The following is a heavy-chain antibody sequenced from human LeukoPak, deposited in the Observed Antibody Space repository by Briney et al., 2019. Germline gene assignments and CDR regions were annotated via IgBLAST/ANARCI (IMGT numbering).Heavy chain of an antibody. D-gene: IGHD5-18*01. V-gene: IGHV3-21*01. CDR2: ISSSSSYI. J-gene: IGHJ4*02. CDR1: GFTFSSYS. Sequence: GGSLRLSCAASGFTFSSYSMNCVRQAPGKGLEWVSSISSSSSYIYYADSAKGRFTISRDNAKNSLYLQMNSLRAEDTAVYYCAAILVVDTAMVNDYWGQGTLVTVSS. CDR3: AAILVVDTAMVNDY.